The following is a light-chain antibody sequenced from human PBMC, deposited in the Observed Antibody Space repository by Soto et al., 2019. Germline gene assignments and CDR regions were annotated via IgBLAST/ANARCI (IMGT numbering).Light chain of an antibody. CDR2: DAS. V-gene: IGKV3-15*01. CDR1: QTVSDN. Sequence: EIVLTQSPATLSASPGERATLSCRASQTVSDNLAWYQQKPGQSPRLLIYDASTLQTGVPSRFSGSGSGTEFTLTISGLRPDDFATYYCQHLDTYWPFGQGTKVEIK. CDR3: QHLDTYWP. J-gene: IGKJ1*01.